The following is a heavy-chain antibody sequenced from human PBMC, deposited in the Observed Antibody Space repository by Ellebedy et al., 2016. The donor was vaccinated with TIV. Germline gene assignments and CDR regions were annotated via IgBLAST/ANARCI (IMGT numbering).Heavy chain of an antibody. V-gene: IGHV3-53*01. CDR3: ARRELLGYSYGRYAFNI. D-gene: IGHD5-18*01. CDR1: GFTVSSNY. J-gene: IGHJ3*02. CDR2: LYGDGST. Sequence: PGGSLRLSCAASGFTVSSNYMSWVRQPPGKGLEWVSVLYGDGSTYYAESVKGRFTISRDNSKNTLYLQMNNLRAEDTAVYYCARRELLGYSYGRYAFNIWGHGTMVTVSS.